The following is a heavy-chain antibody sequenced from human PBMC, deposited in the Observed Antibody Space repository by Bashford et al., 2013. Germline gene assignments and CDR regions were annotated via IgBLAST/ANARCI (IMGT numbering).Heavy chain of an antibody. Sequence: WVRQAPGQGLEWMGWMNPNSGNTGYAQKFQGRVTMTRNTSISTAYMELSSLRSEDTAVYYCARDRITMVRGVMKRYNWFDPWGQGTLVTVSS. J-gene: IGHJ5*02. CDR2: MNPNSGNT. CDR3: ARDRITMVRGVMKRYNWFDP. D-gene: IGHD3-10*01. V-gene: IGHV1-8*01.